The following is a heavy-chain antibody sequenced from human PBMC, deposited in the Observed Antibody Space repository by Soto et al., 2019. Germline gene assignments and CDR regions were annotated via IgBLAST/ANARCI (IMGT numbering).Heavy chain of an antibody. CDR2: MNPNSGNT. CDR3: ARTMGGIAAAGNDY. D-gene: IGHD6-13*01. J-gene: IGHJ4*02. CDR1: GYTFSTYD. Sequence: QVQLVQSGAEVKKPGASVKVSCKASGYTFSTYDIDWVRLATGQGLEWMGSMNPNSGNTEYAQKFQGRVTMTRDTSISTAYMDLSSLRSEDTAIYSCARTMGGIAAAGNDYWGQGTLVTVSS. V-gene: IGHV1-8*01.